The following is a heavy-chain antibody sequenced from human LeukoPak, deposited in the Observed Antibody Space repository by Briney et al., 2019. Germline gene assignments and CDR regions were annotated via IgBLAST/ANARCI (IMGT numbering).Heavy chain of an antibody. D-gene: IGHD6-6*01. Sequence: PSQTLSLTCTVSGVSISSGGYYWSWLRQHPGKGVEWIRNIYDGGSTYYNPSLKSRVTISVDTSKNQFSLKLSSVTAADTAVYYCARIDSSSSPNYFDYWGQGTLVTVSS. CDR3: ARIDSSSSPNYFDY. CDR1: GVSISSGGYY. V-gene: IGHV4-31*03. J-gene: IGHJ4*02. CDR2: IYDGGST.